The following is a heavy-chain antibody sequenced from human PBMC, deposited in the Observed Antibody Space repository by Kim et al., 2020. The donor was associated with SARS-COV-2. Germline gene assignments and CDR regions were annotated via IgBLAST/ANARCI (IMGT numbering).Heavy chain of an antibody. CDR1: GFTFSNYA. J-gene: IGHJ4*02. V-gene: IGHV3-23*01. D-gene: IGHD2-15*01. Sequence: GGSLRLSCAASGFTFSNYAMSWVRQAPGKGLEWVSAISGSGGSTYYADSVKGRFTISRDNSKNTLYLQMNSLRAEDTAVYYCAKERKIVVVVAATPGFDCWGPGTLVTVSS. CDR2: ISGSGGST. CDR3: AKERKIVVVVAATPGFDC.